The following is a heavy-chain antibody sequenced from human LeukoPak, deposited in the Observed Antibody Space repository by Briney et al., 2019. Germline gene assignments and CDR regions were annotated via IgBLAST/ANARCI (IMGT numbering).Heavy chain of an antibody. D-gene: IGHD3-22*01. V-gene: IGHV4-59*10. CDR1: GGSFSGYY. J-gene: IGHJ4*02. Sequence: NPSETLSLTCAVYGGSFSGYYWNWIRQPAGKGLEWIGRIHTSGSTNYNPSLKSRVTMSVDTSKNQFSLKLSSVTAADTAVYYCARGGYYYDSSGYYSFDYWGQGTLVTVSS. CDR3: ARGGYYYDSSGYYSFDY. CDR2: IHTSGST.